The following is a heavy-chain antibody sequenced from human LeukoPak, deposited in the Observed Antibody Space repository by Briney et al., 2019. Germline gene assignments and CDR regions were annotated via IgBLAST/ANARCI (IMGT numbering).Heavy chain of an antibody. CDR2: INPNSGGT. CDR1: GGTFSSYA. CDR3: ARANVLLWFGELYGMDV. Sequence: GASVKVSCKASGGTFSSYAISWVRQAPGQGLEWMGWINPNSGGTNYAQKFQGWVTMTRDTSISTAYMELSRLRSDDTAVYYCARANVLLWFGELYGMDVWGQGTTVTVSS. J-gene: IGHJ6*02. V-gene: IGHV1-2*04. D-gene: IGHD3-10*01.